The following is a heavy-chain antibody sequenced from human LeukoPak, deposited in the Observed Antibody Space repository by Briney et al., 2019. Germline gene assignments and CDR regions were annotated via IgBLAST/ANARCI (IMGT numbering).Heavy chain of an antibody. J-gene: IGHJ4*02. V-gene: IGHV3-23*01. D-gene: IGHD6-19*01. CDR3: AKDQGIAVAGLLDY. CDR2: ISGSGGST. Sequence: GGSLRLSCAASGFTFSSYAMSWVRQAPGKGLEWVSAISGSGGSTYYADSVKGRFTIFRDNSKNTLYLQMNSLRAEDTAVYYCAKDQGIAVAGLLDYWGQGTLVTVSS. CDR1: GFTFSSYA.